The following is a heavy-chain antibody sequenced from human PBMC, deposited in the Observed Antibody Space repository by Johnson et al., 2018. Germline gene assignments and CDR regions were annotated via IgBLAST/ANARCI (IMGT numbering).Heavy chain of an antibody. J-gene: IGHJ4*02. CDR1: GFTFSRYA. CDR3: AKDFLPLPVMTSGFDY. D-gene: IGHD3-22*01. V-gene: IGHV3-23*01. CDR2: ISGSGGST. Sequence: VQLQESGGGLVQPGGSLRLSCAASGFTFSRYALSWVRQAPGKGLEWVSAISGSGGSTYYADSVKGRFTISRDNSKNTRYLQMNSLRAEDTAVYYCAKDFLPLPVMTSGFDYWGQGTLVTVSS.